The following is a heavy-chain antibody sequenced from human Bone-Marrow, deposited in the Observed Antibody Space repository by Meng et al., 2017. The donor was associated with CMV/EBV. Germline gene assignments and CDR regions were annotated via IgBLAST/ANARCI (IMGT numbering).Heavy chain of an antibody. Sequence: GSLRLSCTVSGGSISSYYWSWIRQPPGKGLEWIGYIYYSGSTNYNPSLKSRVTVSVDTSKNQFSLKLSSVTAADTAVYYCARSGVAIPHIAARRRNGMDVWSQGTTVTGSS. D-gene: IGHD6-6*01. CDR2: IYYSGST. CDR1: GGSISSYY. V-gene: IGHV4-59*12. J-gene: IGHJ6*02. CDR3: ARSGVAIPHIAARRRNGMDV.